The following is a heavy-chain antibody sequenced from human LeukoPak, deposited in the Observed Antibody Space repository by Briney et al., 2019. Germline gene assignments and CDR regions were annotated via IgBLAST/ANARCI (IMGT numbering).Heavy chain of an antibody. J-gene: IGHJ4*02. CDR3: ALTYYYDSSGYYYTFDY. CDR2: INPNSGGT. V-gene: IGHV1-2*06. Sequence: GASVKVSCKASGYTFTGYYMHWVRQAPGQGLEWMGRINPNSGGTNYAQKLQGRVTMTRDTSISTAYMELSRLRSDDTAVYYCALTYYYDSSGYYYTFDYWGQGTLVTVSS. CDR1: GYTFTGYY. D-gene: IGHD3-22*01.